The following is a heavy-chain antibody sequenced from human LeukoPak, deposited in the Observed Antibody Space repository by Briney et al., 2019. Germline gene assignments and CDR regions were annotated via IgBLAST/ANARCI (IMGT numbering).Heavy chain of an antibody. J-gene: IGHJ4*02. CDR1: GFTFSSYA. Sequence: GGSLRLSCAASGFTFSSYAMTWVRQAPGKGLEWVSAITSSGATTYYADSVKGRFTISRDNSKNKLYLQMNSLRAEDTAVYHCAKDLGTSGWYINSWGQGTLVTVSS. D-gene: IGHD6-19*01. CDR2: ITSSGATT. V-gene: IGHV3-23*01. CDR3: AKDLGTSGWYINS.